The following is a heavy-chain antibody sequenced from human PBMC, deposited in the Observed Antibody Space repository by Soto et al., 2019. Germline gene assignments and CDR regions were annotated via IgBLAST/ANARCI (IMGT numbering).Heavy chain of an antibody. V-gene: IGHV3-30*04. CDR1: GFTFNSLS. D-gene: IGHD2-21*02. CDR3: AREPYGDSQYFDY. CDR2: ISHDGRVT. J-gene: IGHJ4*02. Sequence: QVQLVESGGGMVQPGTSLRLSCAASGFTFNSLSLHWVRQRPDKGLEWVAVISHDGRVTFYADFVKGRFTVSRDNSKNTIYLQVNSLRADDTAVYYCAREPYGDSQYFDYWGQGNLVTVSS.